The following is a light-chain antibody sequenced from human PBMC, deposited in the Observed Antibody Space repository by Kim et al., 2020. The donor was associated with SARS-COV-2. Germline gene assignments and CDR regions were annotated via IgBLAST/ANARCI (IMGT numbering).Light chain of an antibody. CDR2: YDS. J-gene: IGLJ2*01. CDR3: QVWDSTSDRRV. V-gene: IGLV3-21*04. Sequence: PGKKATLPGGGNNIGSKNVNWYRQKPGQAPVLVIYYDSDRPSGVPERFSGSNSGNTATLTISRVEAGDEADYYCQVWDSTSDRRVFGGGTQLTVL. CDR1: NIGSKN.